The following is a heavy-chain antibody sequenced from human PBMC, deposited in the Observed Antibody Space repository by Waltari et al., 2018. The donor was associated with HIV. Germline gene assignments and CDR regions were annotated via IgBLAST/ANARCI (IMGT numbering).Heavy chain of an antibody. V-gene: IGHV4-4*02. Sequence: QVQLQESGLGLVKPSGTLSLTCAVSGGSISSSNWWSWVRQPPGKGLEWIGEIYHSGTTYYNPSLKSRVTISVDKSKSQFSLKLTSVTAADTAVYYCAREMVVPAAIRGVWFDPWGQGTLVTVSS. CDR1: GGSISSSNW. CDR3: AREMVVPAAIRGVWFDP. D-gene: IGHD2-2*02. CDR2: IYHSGTT. J-gene: IGHJ5*02.